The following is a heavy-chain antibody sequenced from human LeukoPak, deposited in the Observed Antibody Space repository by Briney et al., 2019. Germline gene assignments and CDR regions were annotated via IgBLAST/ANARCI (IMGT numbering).Heavy chain of an antibody. CDR2: INPNSGGT. CDR3: ARVGGIAAAGTSEYFDY. CDR1: GYTFTGYY. Sequence: ASVKVSCKASGYTFTGYYVHWVRQAPGQGLEWMGWINPNSGGTNYAQKFQGRVTMTRDTSISTAYMELSRLRSDDTAVYYCARVGGIAAAGTSEYFDYWGQGTLVTVSS. V-gene: IGHV1-2*02. D-gene: IGHD6-13*01. J-gene: IGHJ4*02.